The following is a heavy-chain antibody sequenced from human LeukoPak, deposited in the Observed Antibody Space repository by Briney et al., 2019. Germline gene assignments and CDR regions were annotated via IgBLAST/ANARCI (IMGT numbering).Heavy chain of an antibody. Sequence: ASVKVSCKASGYTFTSYGISWVRQAPGQGLEWMGWISAYNGNTNYAQKLQGRVTMTTDTSTSAAYMELRSLRFDDTAVYYCARGWHDYSNYYMDVWGKGTTVTVSS. J-gene: IGHJ6*03. CDR2: ISAYNGNT. CDR3: ARGWHDYSNYYMDV. D-gene: IGHD4-11*01. V-gene: IGHV1-18*01. CDR1: GYTFTSYG.